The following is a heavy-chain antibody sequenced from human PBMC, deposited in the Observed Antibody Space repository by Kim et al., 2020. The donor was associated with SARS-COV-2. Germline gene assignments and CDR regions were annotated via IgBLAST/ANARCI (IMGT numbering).Heavy chain of an antibody. D-gene: IGHD6-19*01. CDR3: ARLLAVGSDTFLWWY. J-gene: IGHJ2*01. V-gene: IGHV4-39*01. CDR2: IYESGST. Sequence: SETLSLTCTVSGGSISSSSYYWGWIRQPPGKGLEGFGSIYESGSTNYNPSLKSRVTIAVDTSKNQFSLKLGSATAAAAAVYYCARLLAVGSDTFLWWY. CDR1: GGSISSSSYY.